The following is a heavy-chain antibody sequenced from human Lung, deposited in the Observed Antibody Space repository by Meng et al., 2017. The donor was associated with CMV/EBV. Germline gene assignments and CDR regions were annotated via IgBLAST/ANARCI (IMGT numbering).Heavy chain of an antibody. D-gene: IGHD6-6*01. J-gene: IGHJ5*01. Sequence: ESLKIPCAASGFILSDYWMHWVRQAPGKGLVWVARINGDGNSIRDADSVEVRFTSCRDNTKNTLYLEMNSLRAKATAVYYGARGGRDTSASLSFDSWGQGXLVTVSS. V-gene: IGHV3-74*01. CDR1: GFILSDYW. CDR2: INGDGNSI. CDR3: ARGGRDTSASLSFDS.